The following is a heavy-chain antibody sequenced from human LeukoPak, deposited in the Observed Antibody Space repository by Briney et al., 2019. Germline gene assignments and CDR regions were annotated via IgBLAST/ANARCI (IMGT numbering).Heavy chain of an antibody. CDR3: ARYFSGRTLDY. CDR1: GGSISSYY. J-gene: IGHJ4*02. Sequence: KTSQTLSLTCTVSGGSISSYYWSWIRQPPGKGLEWIGYIYYSGSTNYNPSLKSRVTISVDTSKNQFSLKLSSVTAADTAVYYCARYFSGRTLDYWGQGTLVTVSS. D-gene: IGHD1-1*01. V-gene: IGHV4-59*01. CDR2: IYYSGST.